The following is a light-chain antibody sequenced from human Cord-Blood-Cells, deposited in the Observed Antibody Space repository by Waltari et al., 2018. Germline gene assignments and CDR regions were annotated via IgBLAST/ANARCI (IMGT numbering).Light chain of an antibody. CDR3: QQYYSTPIT. J-gene: IGKJ5*01. Sequence: DIVMTQSPDSLAVSLGERATIYCKSSRSVLYSSNTKSYLAWYQQKPGQPPRLLIYCASNRESGVPDRFSGSGSGTDFTLTISSLQAEDVAVYYCQQYYSTPITFGQGTRLEIK. V-gene: IGKV4-1*01. CDR2: CAS. CDR1: RSVLYSSNTKSY.